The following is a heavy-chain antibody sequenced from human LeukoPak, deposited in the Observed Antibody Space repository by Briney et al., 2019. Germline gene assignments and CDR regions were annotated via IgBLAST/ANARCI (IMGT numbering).Heavy chain of an antibody. CDR3: ARGGDYYYYYMDV. CDR2: IIPIFGTA. J-gene: IGHJ6*03. CDR1: GGTFSSYA. Sequence: ASVKVSCKASGGTFSSYAISWVRRAPGQGLEWMGGIIPIFGTANYAQKFQGRVTITRNTSISTAYMELSSPRSEDTAVYYCARGGDYYYYYMDVWGKGTTVTVSS. D-gene: IGHD3-3*01. V-gene: IGHV1-69*05.